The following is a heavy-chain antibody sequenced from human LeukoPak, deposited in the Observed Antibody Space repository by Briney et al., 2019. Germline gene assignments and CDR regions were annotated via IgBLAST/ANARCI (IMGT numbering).Heavy chain of an antibody. D-gene: IGHD1-7*01. CDR1: GFTFSSYG. CDR3: AKGLTVTGTTTRFDY. CDR2: IWYDGSNK. V-gene: IGHV3-33*06. Sequence: PGGSLRLSCAASGFTFSSYGMRWVRQAPGKGLEWVAVIWYDGSNKYYADSVKGRFTISRDNSKNTLYLQMNSLRAEDTAVYYCAKGLTVTGTTTRFDYWGQGTLVTVSS. J-gene: IGHJ4*02.